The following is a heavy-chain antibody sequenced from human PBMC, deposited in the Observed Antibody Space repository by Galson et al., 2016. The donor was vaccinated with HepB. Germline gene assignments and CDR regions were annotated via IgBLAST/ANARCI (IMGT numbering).Heavy chain of an antibody. V-gene: IGHV3-23*01. D-gene: IGHD1-26*01. J-gene: IGHJ4*02. CDR2: ISGSGGST. Sequence: SLRLSCAASGSTFSSYAMSWVRQAPGKGLEWVSAISGSGGSTYYADSVKGRFTISRDNSKNTLYLQMNSLRAEDTAVYYCAKDGRSGYPPSYFAGYYFDYWGQGTLVTVSS. CDR1: GSTFSSYA. CDR3: AKDGRSGYPPSYFAGYYFDY.